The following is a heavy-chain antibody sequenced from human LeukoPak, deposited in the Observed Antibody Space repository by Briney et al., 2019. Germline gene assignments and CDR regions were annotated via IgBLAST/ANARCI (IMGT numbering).Heavy chain of an antibody. D-gene: IGHD3-10*01. Sequence: ASVKVSCKASGYTFNSYGISWVRQAPGQGLEWMGWISAYNGNTNYAQDLQGRVTMTTDTSTNTAYMELGSLTSDDTAVYFCARVIGRGVEFGDYWGQGTLVTVSS. CDR3: ARVIGRGVEFGDY. CDR2: ISAYNGNT. J-gene: IGHJ4*02. V-gene: IGHV1-18*01. CDR1: GYTFNSYG.